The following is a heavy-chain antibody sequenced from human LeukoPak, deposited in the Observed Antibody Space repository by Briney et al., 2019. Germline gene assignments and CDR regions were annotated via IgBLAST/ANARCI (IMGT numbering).Heavy chain of an antibody. Sequence: SETLSLTCIVSGGSISSYYWSWIRQPAGKGLEWIGRIYTSGSTNYNPSLKSRVTMSVDTSKNQFSLKLSSVTAADTAVYYCARGVWVNRYNWFDPWGQGTLVTVSS. V-gene: IGHV4-4*07. J-gene: IGHJ5*02. CDR1: GGSISSYY. CDR2: IYTSGST. CDR3: ARGVWVNRYNWFDP. D-gene: IGHD6-13*01.